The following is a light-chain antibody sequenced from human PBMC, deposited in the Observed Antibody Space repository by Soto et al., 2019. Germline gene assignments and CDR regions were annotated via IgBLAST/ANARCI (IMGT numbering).Light chain of an antibody. CDR3: QQRNIWPPVT. Sequence: IVMTQSPGTLSVSPGERATLSCRASPSVTNFLAWYQQKPGQAPRLLIYGAFNRATGIPARFSGSGSGTDFTLTISSLEPEDSAIYYCQQRNIWPPVTFGQGTRLEIK. CDR2: GAF. V-gene: IGKV3-11*01. CDR1: PSVTNF. J-gene: IGKJ5*01.